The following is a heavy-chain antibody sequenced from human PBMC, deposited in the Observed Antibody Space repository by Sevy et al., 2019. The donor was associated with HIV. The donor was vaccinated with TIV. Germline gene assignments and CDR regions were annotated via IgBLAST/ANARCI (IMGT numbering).Heavy chain of an antibody. CDR1: GFTFGDYA. J-gene: IGHJ6*02. CDR3: TRDEDTAMVRMRYYYYGMDV. D-gene: IGHD5-18*01. CDR2: IRSKAYGGTT. V-gene: IGHV3-49*03. Sequence: GGSLRLSCTASGFTFGDYAMSWFRQAPGKGLEWVGFIRSKAYGGTTEYAASVKGRFTISRDDSKSIAYLQMNSLKTEDTAVYYCTRDEDTAMVRMRYYYYGMDVWGQGTTVTVSS.